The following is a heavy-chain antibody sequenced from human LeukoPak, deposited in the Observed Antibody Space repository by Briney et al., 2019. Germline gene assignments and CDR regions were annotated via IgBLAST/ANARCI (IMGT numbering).Heavy chain of an antibody. Sequence: ASETLSLTCTVSGGSISSYYWSWIRQPPGKGQERMGYISYSGNTNYNPSLKSLLTISLDTSKNQFSLKVSSVTAADTAVYYCARDMGGWLQFALWGQGTLVTVSS. D-gene: IGHD5-24*01. CDR2: ISYSGNT. CDR1: GGSISSYY. CDR3: ARDMGGWLQFAL. V-gene: IGHV4-59*01. J-gene: IGHJ4*02.